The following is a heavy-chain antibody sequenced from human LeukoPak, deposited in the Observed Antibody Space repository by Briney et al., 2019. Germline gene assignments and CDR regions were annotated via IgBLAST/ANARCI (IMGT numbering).Heavy chain of an antibody. Sequence: GGSLRLSCALSGRPFSSSIMHWVRRAPGKGPEWVARMSFDGSQYYVESVKGRFTISRDNSGNTVYLHMTSLRPEDTAVYFCAREGHTSGFCGSFDIWGQGTTVTISS. D-gene: IGHD5-12*01. V-gene: IGHV3-30*03. J-gene: IGHJ3*02. CDR1: GRPFSSSI. CDR3: AREGHTSGFCGSFDI. CDR2: MSFDGSQ.